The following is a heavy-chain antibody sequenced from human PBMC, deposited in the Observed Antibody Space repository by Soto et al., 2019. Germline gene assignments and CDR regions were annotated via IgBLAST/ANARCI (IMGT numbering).Heavy chain of an antibody. V-gene: IGHV4-34*01. CDR1: GGSFSGYY. CDR2: INHSGST. D-gene: IGHD6-13*01. J-gene: IGHJ4*02. CDR3: ARRSGIAAAVDY. Sequence: SETLSLTCAVYGGSFSGYYWSWIRQPPGKGLGWIGEINHSGSTNYNPSLKSRVTISVDTSKNQFSLKLSSVTAADTAVYYCARRSGIAAAVDYWGQGTLVTVSS.